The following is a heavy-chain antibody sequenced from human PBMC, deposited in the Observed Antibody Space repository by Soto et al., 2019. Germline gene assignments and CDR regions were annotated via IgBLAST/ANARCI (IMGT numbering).Heavy chain of an antibody. D-gene: IGHD3-3*01. CDR2: ISSSSSYI. J-gene: IGHJ5*02. Sequence: GGSLRLSCAASGFTFSSYSMNWVRQAPGKGLEWVSSISSSSSYIYYADSVKGRFTISRDNAKNSLYLQMNSLRAEETAGDYCAREDIITIFGVVINWFDPWGQGTLVTVSS. V-gene: IGHV3-21*01. CDR3: AREDIITIFGVVINWFDP. CDR1: GFTFSSYS.